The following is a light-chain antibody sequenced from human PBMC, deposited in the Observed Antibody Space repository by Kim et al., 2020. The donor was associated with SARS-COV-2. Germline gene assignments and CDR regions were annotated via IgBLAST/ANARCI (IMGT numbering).Light chain of an antibody. Sequence: EVVMMQSPATLSVSPGETATLSCRASQSASNKVAWYQQKPGQAPRLLIYGASIRAADIPARFSGSGSGTDFTLTISSLQSEDFAFYHCQQYDNWPPLTFGGGTKVDIK. V-gene: IGKV3D-15*01. J-gene: IGKJ4*01. CDR1: QSASNK. CDR2: GAS. CDR3: QQYDNWPPLT.